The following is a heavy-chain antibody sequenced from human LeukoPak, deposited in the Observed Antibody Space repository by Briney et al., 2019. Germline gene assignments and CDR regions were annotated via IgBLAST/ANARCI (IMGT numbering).Heavy chain of an antibody. CDR3: ARIYSGNRYDRDI. V-gene: IGHV3-21*01. CDR2: ISGVGASYI. Sequence: GGSLRLSCEVSEFALERYTMSWVRQAPGKGLEWVSSISGVGASYIFYADSVKGRFTISRDNALNSVYLQMNSLRPEDAAVYYCARIYSGNRYDRDIWGQGTLVTVSS. CDR1: EFALERYT. J-gene: IGHJ1*01. D-gene: IGHD3-9*01.